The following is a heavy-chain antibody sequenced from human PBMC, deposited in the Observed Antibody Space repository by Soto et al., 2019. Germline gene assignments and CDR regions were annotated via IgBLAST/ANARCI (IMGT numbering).Heavy chain of an antibody. CDR2: IYYSGST. J-gene: IGHJ4*02. V-gene: IGHV4-31*03. CDR1: GGSISSGGYY. CDR3: ATYGSGTYKTTTFDY. Sequence: QVQLQESGPGLVKPSQTLSLTCTVSGGSISSGGYYWSWIRQHPGKGLEWIGYIYYSGSTYYNPSPKSRCTISVDTAKNQFSLKLSSVTAADTAVYYCATYGSGTYKTTTFDYWGQGTLVTVSS. D-gene: IGHD3-10*01.